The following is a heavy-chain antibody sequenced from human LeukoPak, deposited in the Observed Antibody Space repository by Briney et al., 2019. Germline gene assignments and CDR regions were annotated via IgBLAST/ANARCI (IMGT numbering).Heavy chain of an antibody. V-gene: IGHV4-39*01. J-gene: IGHJ5*02. CDR2: IYYSGST. D-gene: IGHD1-26*01. CDR3: ARRSLRGATWFDP. Sequence: SETLSLTCTVSGGSISSSSYYWGWIRQPPGKGLEWIGSIYYSGSTYYNPSLKSRVTISVDTSKNQFSLKLSSVTAADTAMYYCARRSLRGATWFDPWGQGTLVTVSS. CDR1: GGSISSSSYY.